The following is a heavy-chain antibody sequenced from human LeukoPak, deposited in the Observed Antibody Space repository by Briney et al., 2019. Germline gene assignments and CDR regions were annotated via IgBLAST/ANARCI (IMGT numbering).Heavy chain of an antibody. V-gene: IGHV1-2*02. CDR3: ARVPTHCSSTSCYYYFDY. Sequence: ASVKVSCKASGYTFTGYYMHWVRQAPGQGLEWMGWINPNSGGTNYAQKFQGRVTMTRDTSIRTAYMELSRLRSDDTAVYYCARVPTHCSSTSCYYYFDYWGQGTLVTVSS. D-gene: IGHD2-2*01. J-gene: IGHJ4*02. CDR1: GYTFTGYY. CDR2: INPNSGGT.